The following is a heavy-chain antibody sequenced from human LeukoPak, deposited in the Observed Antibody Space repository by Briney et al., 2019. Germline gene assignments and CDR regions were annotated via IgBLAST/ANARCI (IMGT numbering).Heavy chain of an antibody. Sequence: PGGSLRLSCAASGFTFDDYAMHWVRQAPGKGLEWVSLISGDGGSTYYADSVKGRFTISRDNSKNSLYLQMNSLRTEDTALYYCAKDTHSGGYGGVADYWGQGTLVTVSS. CDR3: AKDTHSGGYGGVADY. D-gene: IGHD5-12*01. CDR1: GFTFDDYA. CDR2: ISGDGGST. J-gene: IGHJ4*02. V-gene: IGHV3-43*02.